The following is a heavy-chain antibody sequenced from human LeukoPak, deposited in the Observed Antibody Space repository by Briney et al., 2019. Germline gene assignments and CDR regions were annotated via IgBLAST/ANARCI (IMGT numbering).Heavy chain of an antibody. V-gene: IGHV1-3*04. D-gene: IGHD6-13*01. Sequence: ASVKVSCKASGYTFTSYTMHWVRQAPGQRLEWMGWINTGNGNTKYSQKFQGRVTITRDTPASTAYMEVSSLRSEDTAVYYCARDSFGSSRPSDYWGQGTLVTVSS. J-gene: IGHJ4*02. CDR2: INTGNGNT. CDR3: ARDSFGSSRPSDY. CDR1: GYTFTSYT.